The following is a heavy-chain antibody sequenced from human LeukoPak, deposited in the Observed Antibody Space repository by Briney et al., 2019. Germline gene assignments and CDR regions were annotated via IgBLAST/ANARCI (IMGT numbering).Heavy chain of an antibody. CDR1: GGTFSSYA. J-gene: IGHJ6*02. Sequence: SVKVSCKASGGTFSSYAINWVRQAPGQGLEWMGRIIPILRIANYAQKFQGRVTITADKSTSTAYMELSSLRSEDTAVYYCASGPEVALYYYYYGMDVWGQGTTVTVSS. CDR3: ASGPEVALYYYYYGMDV. V-gene: IGHV1-69*04. CDR2: IIPILRIA. D-gene: IGHD2-15*01.